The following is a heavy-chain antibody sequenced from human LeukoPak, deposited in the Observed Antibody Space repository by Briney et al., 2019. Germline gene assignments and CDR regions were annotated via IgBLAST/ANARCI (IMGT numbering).Heavy chain of an antibody. CDR3: AKDSGRGSYYYYGMDV. Sequence: GGSLRLSCAASGFTFDDYAMHWVRQAPRKGLEWVSGISWNSGSIGYADSVKGRFTISRDNAKNSLYLQMNSLRAEDTALYYCAKDSGRGSYYYYGMDVWGQGTTVTVSS. D-gene: IGHD3-16*01. V-gene: IGHV3-9*01. J-gene: IGHJ6*02. CDR2: ISWNSGSI. CDR1: GFTFDDYA.